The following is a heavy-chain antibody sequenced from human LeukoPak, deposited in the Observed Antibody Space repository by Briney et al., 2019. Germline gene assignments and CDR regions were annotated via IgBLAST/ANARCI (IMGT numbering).Heavy chain of an antibody. J-gene: IGHJ4*02. CDR3: ARRAGTTGAIDY. V-gene: IGHV1-46*01. D-gene: IGHD1-7*01. Sequence: ASVKVSCKASGYTFISYYIHWVRQAPRQGPEWMGLINPNDGGTIYAQKVQGRFTMTSDTSTSTFYMELSSLRSADTAMYYCARRAGTTGAIDYWGLGTLVTVSS. CDR2: INPNDGGT. CDR1: GYTFISYY.